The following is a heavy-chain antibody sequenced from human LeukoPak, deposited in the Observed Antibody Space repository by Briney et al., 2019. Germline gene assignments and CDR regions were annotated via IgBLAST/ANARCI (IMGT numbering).Heavy chain of an antibody. CDR2: IWYDGSKR. D-gene: IGHD3-10*01. CDR1: GFIFSSYG. Sequence: GGSLRLSCAASGFIFSSYGMHWVRQAPGKGLEWVAVIWYDGSKRDYADSVKGRFTISRDNSKNTLFLQMNSLRAEDTAVYYCANGQYYYGSGSRIGGEYYFDYWGQGTLVTVSS. J-gene: IGHJ4*02. V-gene: IGHV3-30*02. CDR3: ANGQYYYGSGSRIGGEYYFDY.